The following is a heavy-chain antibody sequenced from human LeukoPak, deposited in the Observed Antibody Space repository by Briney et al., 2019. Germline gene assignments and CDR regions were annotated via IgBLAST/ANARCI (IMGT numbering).Heavy chain of an antibody. CDR1: GFTFNLYG. Sequence: GGSLRLSCAASGFTFNLYGMTWVRQAPGKGLEWVSGISGSGAGTYYADSVKGRFTISRDNSKNALFLQMNSLRAEDTAVYFCAKLGTYWYFDLWGRGTLVTVSS. CDR2: ISGSGAGT. J-gene: IGHJ2*01. D-gene: IGHD7-27*01. V-gene: IGHV3-23*01. CDR3: AKLGTYWYFDL.